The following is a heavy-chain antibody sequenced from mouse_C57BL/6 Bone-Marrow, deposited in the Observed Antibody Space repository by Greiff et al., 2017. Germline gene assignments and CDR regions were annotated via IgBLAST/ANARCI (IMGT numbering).Heavy chain of an antibody. Sequence: EVQVVESGGDLVKPGGSLKLSCAASGFTFSSYGMSWVRQTPDKRLEWVATISSGGSYTYYPDSVKGRFTLSRDNAKTTLYLQMSSLKSEDTAMYYCARHDYGTWFAYWGQGTLVTVSA. J-gene: IGHJ3*01. V-gene: IGHV5-6*01. CDR1: GFTFSSYG. CDR2: ISSGGSYT. CDR3: ARHDYGTWFAY. D-gene: IGHD1-1*01.